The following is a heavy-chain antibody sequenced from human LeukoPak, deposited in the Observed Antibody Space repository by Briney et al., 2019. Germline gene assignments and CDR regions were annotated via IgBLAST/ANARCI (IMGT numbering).Heavy chain of an antibody. D-gene: IGHD3-10*01. CDR1: GYTFSGTGWY. Sequence: ASVKVSCKASGYTFSGTGWYLYWLRQAPGQGLECMGWIYPYTGATHYVQKFQGRVAMTRDTSVSTAYMELSRLRPDDTAVYYCARDGPAQMVDFDYWGQGTLVTVSS. J-gene: IGHJ4*02. CDR3: ARDGPAQMVDFDY. V-gene: IGHV1-2*02. CDR2: IYPYTGAT.